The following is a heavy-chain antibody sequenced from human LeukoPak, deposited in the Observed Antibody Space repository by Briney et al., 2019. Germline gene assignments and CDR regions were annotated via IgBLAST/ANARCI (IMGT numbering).Heavy chain of an antibody. CDR2: IVNSGSA. J-gene: IGHJ5*02. D-gene: IGHD3-10*01. Sequence: SETLSLTCTVSGDSVSSGGYHWSWIRQPPGKGLEWIGQIVNSGSANYNPSLKSRVTISLDTSKNQFSPKVRSVTIADTAVYYCARYPAGSGRSDRWGQGTLVTVSS. CDR1: GDSVSSGGYH. V-gene: IGHV4-61*08. CDR3: ARYPAGSGRSDR.